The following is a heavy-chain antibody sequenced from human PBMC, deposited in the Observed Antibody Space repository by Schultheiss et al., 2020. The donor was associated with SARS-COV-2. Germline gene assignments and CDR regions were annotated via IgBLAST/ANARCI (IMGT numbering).Heavy chain of an antibody. V-gene: IGHV4-61*01. Sequence: GSLRLSCTVSGGSVNSGSYYWSWIRQPPGKGLEWIGYIYYSGSTYYNPSLKSRVTISVDTSKNQFSLKLSSVTAADTAVYYCARDGNHGGGMDVWGQGTTVTVSS. D-gene: IGHD4-23*01. CDR3: ARDGNHGGGMDV. CDR2: IYYSGST. J-gene: IGHJ6*02. CDR1: GGSVNSGSYY.